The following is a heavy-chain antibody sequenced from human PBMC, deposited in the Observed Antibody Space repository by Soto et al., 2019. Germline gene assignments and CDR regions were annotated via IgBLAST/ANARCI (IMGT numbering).Heavy chain of an antibody. V-gene: IGHV1-69*01. J-gene: IGHJ6*02. D-gene: IGHD4-4*01. CDR2: IIPIFGTA. CDR1: GGTFSSYA. CDR3: ARDSALEMATVTGYYYYGMDV. Sequence: QVQLVQSGAEVKKPGSSMKVSCKASGGTFSSYAISWVRQAPGQGLEWMGGIIPIFGTANYAQKFQGRVTITADESTSTAYMELCSLRSEDTAVYYCARDSALEMATVTGYYYYGMDVWGQVTTVTVSS.